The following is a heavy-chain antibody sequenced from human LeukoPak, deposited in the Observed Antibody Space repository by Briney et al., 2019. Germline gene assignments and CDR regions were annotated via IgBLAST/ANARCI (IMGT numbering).Heavy chain of an antibody. Sequence: SSETLSLTCTVSGGSISSDHWNWIRQPPGKGLEWIGCIYYSGSTYYNPSLKSRVTISVDMSKSQFSLRLTSVTAADTAVYYCARENDFDIWGQGTLVTVSS. CDR3: ARENDFDI. CDR2: IYYSGST. J-gene: IGHJ3*02. CDR1: GGSISSDH. V-gene: IGHV4-59*01.